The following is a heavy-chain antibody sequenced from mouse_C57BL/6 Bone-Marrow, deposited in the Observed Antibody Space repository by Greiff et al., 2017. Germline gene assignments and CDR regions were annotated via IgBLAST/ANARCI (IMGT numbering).Heavy chain of an antibody. CDR1: GYTFTSYW. V-gene: IGHV1-52*01. Sequence: QVQLQQPGAELVRPGSSVKLSCKASGYTFTSYWMHWVKQRPIQGLEWIGNIDPSDSETHYYQKFKDKATLTVDKSSSTAYMQLSSLTSEDSAVYYCAREGDGYYAWFAYWGQGTLVTVSA. CDR3: AREGDGYYAWFAY. CDR2: IDPSDSET. J-gene: IGHJ3*01. D-gene: IGHD2-3*01.